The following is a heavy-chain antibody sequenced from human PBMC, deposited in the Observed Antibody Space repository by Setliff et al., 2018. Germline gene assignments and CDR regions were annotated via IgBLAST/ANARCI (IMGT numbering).Heavy chain of an antibody. V-gene: IGHV1-3*01. J-gene: IGHJ4*02. CDR1: GYPFTSNS. CDR3: AREPGNTFWSASSGPIVFDY. D-gene: IGHD3-3*01. Sequence: GASVKVSFKASGYPFTSNSMHWVRQAPGQRLEWMGWINAGNGYTQYSQKFQGRVTITRDTSATTACMELSSLRSEDSAVYYCAREPGNTFWSASSGPIVFDYWGQGTLVTVSS. CDR2: INAGNGYT.